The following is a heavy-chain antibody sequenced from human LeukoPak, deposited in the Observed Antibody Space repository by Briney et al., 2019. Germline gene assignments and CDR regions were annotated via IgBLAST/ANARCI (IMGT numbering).Heavy chain of an antibody. CDR1: GYSFTTYW. D-gene: IGHD1/OR15-1a*01. Sequence: GESLKISCKSSGYSFTTYWIGWVRQMPGKGLEWMGIIFPGDSDTAYSPSFQGQVTISADKSISTAYLQWSSLKASDTAMYYCATSESQTRFDYWGQGTLVTVSS. CDR2: IFPGDSDT. J-gene: IGHJ4*02. V-gene: IGHV5-51*01. CDR3: ATSESQTRFDY.